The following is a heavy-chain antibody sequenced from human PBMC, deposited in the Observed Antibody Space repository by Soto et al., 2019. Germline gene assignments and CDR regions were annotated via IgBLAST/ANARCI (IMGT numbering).Heavy chain of an antibody. CDR3: ARWDLAQDWFDP. V-gene: IGHV1-18*04. J-gene: IGHJ5*02. D-gene: IGHD1-26*01. CDR1: GYTFTSYC. CDR2: ISAYNGNT. Sequence: GASVKVSCKASGYTFTSYCISWVLQAPGQGLEWMGWISAYNGNTNYAQKLQGRVTMTTDTSTSTAYMELRSLRSDDTAVYYCARWDLAQDWFDPWGQGTLVTVSS.